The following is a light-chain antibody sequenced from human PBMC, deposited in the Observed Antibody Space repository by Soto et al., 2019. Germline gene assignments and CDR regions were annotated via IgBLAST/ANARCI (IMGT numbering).Light chain of an antibody. Sequence: QSVLTQPPSASGTPGQRVIISCSGSSSNLGGNSGNWYQQLPGTAPKLLIYNTYQRPLGVPDRFSGSKSGTSASLAISGLQSGDEGDYFCAAWDDSLNGPVFGGGTKLTVL. J-gene: IGLJ3*02. CDR3: AAWDDSLNGPV. V-gene: IGLV1-44*01. CDR2: NTY. CDR1: SSNLGGNS.